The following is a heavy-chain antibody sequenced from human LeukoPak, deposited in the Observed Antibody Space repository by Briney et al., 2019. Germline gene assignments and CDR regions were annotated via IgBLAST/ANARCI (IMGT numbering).Heavy chain of an antibody. CDR2: IYYSGST. CDR1: GYSISSGYY. J-gene: IGHJ4*02. Sequence: SETLSLTCTVSGYSISSGYYWGWIRQPPGKGLEWIGSIYYSGSTYYNPSLKSRVTISVDTSKNQFSLKLSSVTAADTAVYYCARVGSWQGGYFDYWGQGTLVTVSS. D-gene: IGHD6-13*01. CDR3: ARVGSWQGGYFDY. V-gene: IGHV4-38-2*02.